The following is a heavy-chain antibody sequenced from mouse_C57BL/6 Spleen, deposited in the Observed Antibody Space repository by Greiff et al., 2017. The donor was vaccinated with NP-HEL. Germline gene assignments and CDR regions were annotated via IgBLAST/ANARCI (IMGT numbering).Heavy chain of an antibody. CDR3: ARAITTVVARYYFDY. Sequence: VQLQQSGPGLVKPSQSLSLTCSVTGYSITSGYYWNWIRQFPGNKLEWMGYISYDGSNNYNPSLKNRISITRDTSKNQFFLKLNSVTTEDTATYYCARAITTVVARYYFDYWGQGTTLTVSS. J-gene: IGHJ2*01. CDR1: GYSITSGYY. V-gene: IGHV3-6*01. D-gene: IGHD1-1*01. CDR2: ISYDGSN.